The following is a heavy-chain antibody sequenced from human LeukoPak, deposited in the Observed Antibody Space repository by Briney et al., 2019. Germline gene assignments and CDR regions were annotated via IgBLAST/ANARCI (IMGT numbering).Heavy chain of an antibody. D-gene: IGHD2-21*02. CDR3: ARDALSAYCGGDCYSV. V-gene: IGHV1-2*02. J-gene: IGHJ1*01. CDR1: GYTFTGYY. Sequence: ASVKVSCKASGYTFTGYYMHWVRQAPGQGLEWMGGINPNSGGTNYAQKFQGRVTMTRDTSISTAYMELSRLRSDDTAVYYCARDALSAYCGGDCYSVWGQGTLVTVSS. CDR2: INPNSGGT.